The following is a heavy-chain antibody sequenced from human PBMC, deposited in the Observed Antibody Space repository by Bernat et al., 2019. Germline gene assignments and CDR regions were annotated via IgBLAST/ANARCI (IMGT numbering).Heavy chain of an antibody. V-gene: IGHV3-23*01. CDR1: GFTFSSYA. CDR2: ISGSGGST. CDR3: AKDPKSVVVPPSFDY. Sequence: EVQLLESGGGLVQPGGSLRLSCAASGFTFSSYAMSWVRQAPGKGLEWVSAISGSGGSTYYADSGKGRFTISRDNSKNTLYLQMNSLRAEDTAVYYCAKDPKSVVVPPSFDYWGQGTLVTVSS. J-gene: IGHJ4*02. D-gene: IGHD2-2*01.